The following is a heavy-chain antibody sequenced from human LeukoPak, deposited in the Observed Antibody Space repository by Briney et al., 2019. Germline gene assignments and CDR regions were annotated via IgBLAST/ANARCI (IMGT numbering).Heavy chain of an antibody. CDR3: ARGDNSGWYFFDY. V-gene: IGHV5-51*01. CDR2: IYPGDSDD. D-gene: IGHD6-19*01. Sequence: GESLKIPCKASGYSFTDHWIGWVRQMPGKGLEWMGIIYPGDSDDRYSPSSQGQVTISADKSISTAYLQWSTLQAPDTAMYYCARGDNSGWYFFDYWGQGTLVTVSS. J-gene: IGHJ4*02. CDR1: GYSFTDHW.